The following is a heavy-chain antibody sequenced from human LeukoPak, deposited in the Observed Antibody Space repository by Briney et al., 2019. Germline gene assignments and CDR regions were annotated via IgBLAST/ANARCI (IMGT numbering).Heavy chain of an antibody. D-gene: IGHD3-10*01. Sequence: SETLSLTCTVSGVSISSYYWSWMRQPAGKGLEWIGRTHTSGSTNYNPSLKSRVTMSVDTSKNQFSLKLSSVTAADTAVYFCARDTYYYGSGSYYFDYWGQGTLVTVSS. J-gene: IGHJ4*02. V-gene: IGHV4-4*07. CDR2: THTSGST. CDR3: ARDTYYYGSGSYYFDY. CDR1: GVSISSYY.